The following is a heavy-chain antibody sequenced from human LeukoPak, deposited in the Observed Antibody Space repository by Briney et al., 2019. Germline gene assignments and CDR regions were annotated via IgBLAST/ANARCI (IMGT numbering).Heavy chain of an antibody. Sequence: SETLSLTCTVSGGSISSYYWSWIRQPPGKGLEWIGYIYYSGSTNYNPSLKSRVTISVDTSKNQFSLKLSSVTAADTAVYYCARGRRKEYCSSTSYYLGMDVWGQGTTVTVSS. CDR2: IYYSGST. J-gene: IGHJ6*02. CDR1: GGSISSYY. CDR3: ARGRRKEYCSSTSYYLGMDV. D-gene: IGHD2-2*01. V-gene: IGHV4-59*12.